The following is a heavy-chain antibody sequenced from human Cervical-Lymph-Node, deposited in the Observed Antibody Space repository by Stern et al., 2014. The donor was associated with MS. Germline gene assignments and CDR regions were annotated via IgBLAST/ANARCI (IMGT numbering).Heavy chain of an antibody. CDR3: ARGAYCGGDCYWGWFES. D-gene: IGHD2-21*02. Sequence: VHLVESGAEVKKPGSSVKVSCEASGGTFSDNAFSWVRQAPGQGLEWLGGIIPLFGAADYAQNFQGRVTITADESTVTVYMELSSLRSEDTAVYYCARGAYCGGDCYWGWFESWGQGTLVTVPS. J-gene: IGHJ4*02. V-gene: IGHV1-69*01. CDR1: GGTFSDNA. CDR2: IIPLFGAA.